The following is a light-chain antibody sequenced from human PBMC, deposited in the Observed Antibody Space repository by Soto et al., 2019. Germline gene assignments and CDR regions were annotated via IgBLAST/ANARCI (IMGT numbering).Light chain of an antibody. J-gene: IGKJ1*01. V-gene: IGKV3-15*01. CDR1: QSVGTN. CDR3: QQYNNWPPPCT. Sequence: EIVMTQSPVILSVSPGERVTLSCRASQSVGTNLAWYQQKPGQAPRLLISGAATRATGIPARFSGSGFGTEFTLTVTSLQSEDFALYYCQQYNNWPPPCTFGQGTKVDIK. CDR2: GAA.